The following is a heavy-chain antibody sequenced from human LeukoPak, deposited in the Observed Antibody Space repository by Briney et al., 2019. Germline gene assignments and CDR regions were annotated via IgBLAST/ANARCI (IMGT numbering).Heavy chain of an antibody. CDR2: ISAYNGNT. V-gene: IGHV1-18*01. J-gene: IGHJ6*02. D-gene: IGHD1-14*01. Sequence: GASVRVSCKASGYTFTSYGIIWVRQAPGQGLEWMGWISAYNGNTNYAQKLQGRVTMTTDTSTSTAYMELRSLRSDDTAVYYCAREGSRGNNYGMDVWGQGTTVTVSS. CDR1: GYTFTSYG. CDR3: AREGSRGNNYGMDV.